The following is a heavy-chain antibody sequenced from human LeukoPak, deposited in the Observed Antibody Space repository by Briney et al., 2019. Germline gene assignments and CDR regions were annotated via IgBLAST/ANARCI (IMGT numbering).Heavy chain of an antibody. CDR1: GGSISSSSYY. D-gene: IGHD3-22*01. V-gene: IGHV4-39*07. Sequence: SETLSLTCTVSGGSISSSSYYWGWIRQPPGKGLEWIGSIYYSGSTYYNPSLKSRVTISVDTSKNQFSLKLSSVTAADTAVYYCARGPDYYDSSGYYSYYFDYWGQGTLVTVSS. J-gene: IGHJ4*02. CDR3: ARGPDYYDSSGYYSYYFDY. CDR2: IYYSGST.